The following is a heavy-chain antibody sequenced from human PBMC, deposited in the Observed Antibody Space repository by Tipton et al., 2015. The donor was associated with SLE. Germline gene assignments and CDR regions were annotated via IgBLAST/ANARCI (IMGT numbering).Heavy chain of an antibody. D-gene: IGHD3-16*01. Sequence: LSLTCAASGFTFSSYAMHWVRQAPGKGLEWVAVISSDGSTKYYADSVKGRFTISRDNSKNTLHLQMNSLRAEDTAAYYCARKGGDLDYWGQGTLVTVSS. CDR2: ISSDGSTK. CDR1: GFTFSSYA. CDR3: ARKGGDLDY. V-gene: IGHV3-30*04. J-gene: IGHJ4*02.